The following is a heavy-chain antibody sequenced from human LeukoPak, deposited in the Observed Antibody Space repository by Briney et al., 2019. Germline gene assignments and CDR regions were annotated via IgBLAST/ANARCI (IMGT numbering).Heavy chain of an antibody. D-gene: IGHD3-10*01. CDR3: ARTMVRGVIISSDFDY. CDR1: GYTFTGYY. V-gene: IGHV1-2*02. Sequence: ASVKVSCKASGYTFTGYYMHWVRQAPGQGLEWMGWINPNSGGTNYAQKFQGRVTMTRDTSISTAYMELSRLRSDDTAVYYCARTMVRGVIISSDFDYWGQGTLVTASS. J-gene: IGHJ4*02. CDR2: INPNSGGT.